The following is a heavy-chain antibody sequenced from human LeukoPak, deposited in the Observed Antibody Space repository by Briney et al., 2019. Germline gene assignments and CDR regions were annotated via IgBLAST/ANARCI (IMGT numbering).Heavy chain of an antibody. CDR2: ISGYNGYA. D-gene: IGHD3-16*02. J-gene: IGHJ5*02. V-gene: IGHV1-18*01. CDR1: GYTFTSYG. Sequence: AAVKVSCKASGYTFTSYGISWVRPTPGQGLEWMAWISGYNGYAHYAHNLQGRVTMTTDSSTSTAYMELRSLRCDETAVYYCARDEARYSSCDYPNWFDPWGQGTLVTVSS. CDR3: ARDEARYSSCDYPNWFDP.